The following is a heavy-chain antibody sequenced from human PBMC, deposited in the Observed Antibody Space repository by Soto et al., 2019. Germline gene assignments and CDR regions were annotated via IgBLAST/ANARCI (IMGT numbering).Heavy chain of an antibody. CDR1: GGSISGYY. CDR2: IYYSGST. D-gene: IGHD5-12*01. Sequence: PSETLSLTCTVSGGSISGYYWSWIRQPPGKGLEWIGYIYYSGSTNYNPSLKSRVTISVDTSKNQFSLKLSSVTAADTAVYYCARRRDGYNYPFYFDYWGQGTLVTVSS. V-gene: IGHV4-59*08. CDR3: ARRRDGYNYPFYFDY. J-gene: IGHJ4*02.